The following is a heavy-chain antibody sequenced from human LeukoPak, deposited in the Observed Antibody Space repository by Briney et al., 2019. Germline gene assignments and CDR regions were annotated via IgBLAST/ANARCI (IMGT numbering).Heavy chain of an antibody. V-gene: IGHV1-69*13. J-gene: IGHJ4*02. Sequence: GASVKVSCKASGGTFSSYAISWVRQAPGQGLEWMGGIIPIFGTASYAQTFQGRVTITADESRSTAYMELSSLRSEDTAVYYCARAFYYDSSGYYIFLDYWGQGTLVTVSS. D-gene: IGHD3-22*01. CDR1: GGTFSSYA. CDR2: IIPIFGTA. CDR3: ARAFYYDSSGYYIFLDY.